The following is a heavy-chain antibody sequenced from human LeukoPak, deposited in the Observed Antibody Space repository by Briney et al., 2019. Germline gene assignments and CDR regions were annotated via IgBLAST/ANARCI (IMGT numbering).Heavy chain of an antibody. V-gene: IGHV3-30*18. J-gene: IGHJ3*02. CDR2: ISYDGSNK. Sequence: PGRSLRLSCAASGFTFSSYGMHWVRQAPGKGLEWVAVISYDGSNKYYADSVKGRFTISRDNSKNTLYLQMNSLRAEDTAVYYCAKGGRSAFDIWGQGTMVTVSS. D-gene: IGHD1-14*01. CDR1: GFTFSSYG. CDR3: AKGGRSAFDI.